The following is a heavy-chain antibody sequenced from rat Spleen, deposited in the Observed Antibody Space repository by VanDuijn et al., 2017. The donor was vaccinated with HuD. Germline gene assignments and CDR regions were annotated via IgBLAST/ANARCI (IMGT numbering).Heavy chain of an antibody. D-gene: IGHD4-3*01. V-gene: IGHV2-1*01. J-gene: IGHJ2*01. CDR3: TRDFGDY. Sequence: QVQLKESGPGLVQPSQTLSLTCTVSGFSLTNFGVTWVRQPPGKGLEWMGGIWGDGSTEYNSALKSRLSINRDTSKSQVFLKMNSLQSDDTAIYFCTRDFGDYWGQGVMVTVSS. CDR2: IWGDGST. CDR1: GFSLTNFG.